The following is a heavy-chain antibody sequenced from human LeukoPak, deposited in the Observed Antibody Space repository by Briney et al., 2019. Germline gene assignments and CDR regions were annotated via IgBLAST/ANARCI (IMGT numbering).Heavy chain of an antibody. D-gene: IGHD3-10*01. CDR3: AGGDHTNFDY. V-gene: IGHV1-2*02. CDR1: GYTLTGYY. CDR2: INPNTGGT. J-gene: IGHJ4*02. Sequence: GASVKVSCKASGYTLTGYYMHLVRQAPGQGLEWMGWINPNTGGTNYAQNFQGRVTMTRDTSISTAYMELSRLRSDDTAVYYCAGGDHTNFDYWGQGTLVTVSS.